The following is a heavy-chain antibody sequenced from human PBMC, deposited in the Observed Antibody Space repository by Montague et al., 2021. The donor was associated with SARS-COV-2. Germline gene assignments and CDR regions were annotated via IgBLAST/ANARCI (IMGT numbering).Heavy chain of an antibody. CDR1: GGSINSSY. CDR3: ARGRSGFFNPLDY. V-gene: IGHV4-59*04. D-gene: IGHD3-3*01. Sequence: SETLSLTCTVSGGSINSSYWSWIRQPPGKGLEWIGSFYYTGSTYYNPSLKSRVTMSVDTSKKHFSLNLNSVTAADTAVYYCARGRSGFFNPLDYWGQGTLVTVSS. CDR2: FYYTGST. J-gene: IGHJ4*02.